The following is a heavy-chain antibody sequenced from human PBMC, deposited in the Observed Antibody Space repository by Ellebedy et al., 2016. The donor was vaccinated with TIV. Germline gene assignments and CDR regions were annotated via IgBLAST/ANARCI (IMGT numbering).Heavy chain of an antibody. J-gene: IGHJ4*02. Sequence: SETLSLXXNVSGVSVRSGSYYWTWIRQAPGKGLEWIGYMYDSGSANYNPSLKRRATMSVDTSNNQFSLQLTSVTAADTAVYYCANTDVSGYYWGNFDYWGLGTLVTVSS. CDR3: ANTDVSGYYWGNFDY. D-gene: IGHD3-22*01. V-gene: IGHV4-61*01. CDR1: GVSVRSGSYY. CDR2: MYDSGSA.